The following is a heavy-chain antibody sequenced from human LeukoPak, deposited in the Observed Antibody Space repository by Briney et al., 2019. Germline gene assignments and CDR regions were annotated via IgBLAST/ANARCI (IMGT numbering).Heavy chain of an antibody. CDR2: ISYGGSKK. J-gene: IGHJ3*02. Sequence: GGSLRLSCAASGFTFSSYGMHWVRQAPGKGLEWVAVISYGGSKKYYADSVKGRFTISRDNSKNTLYLQMNSLRAEDTAVYYCARHGMVYVSGDAFDIWGQGTMVTVSS. CDR3: ARHGMVYVSGDAFDI. CDR1: GFTFSSYG. D-gene: IGHD2-8*01. V-gene: IGHV3-30*03.